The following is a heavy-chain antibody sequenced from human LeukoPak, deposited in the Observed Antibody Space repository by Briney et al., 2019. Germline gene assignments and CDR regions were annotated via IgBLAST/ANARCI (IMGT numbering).Heavy chain of an antibody. Sequence: ASVKVSCKASGYTFTGYYMHWVRQAPGQGLEWMGRINPNSGGTNYAQKFQGRVTTTRDTSISTAYMELSRLRSDDTAVYYCAYYSAAFENYWGQGTLVTVSS. CDR1: GYTFTGYY. CDR2: INPNSGGT. V-gene: IGHV1-2*06. J-gene: IGHJ4*02. D-gene: IGHD6-13*01. CDR3: AYYSAAFENY.